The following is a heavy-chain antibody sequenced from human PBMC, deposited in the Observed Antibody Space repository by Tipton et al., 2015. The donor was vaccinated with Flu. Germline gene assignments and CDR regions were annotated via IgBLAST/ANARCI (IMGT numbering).Heavy chain of an antibody. CDR1: GYTFTGYY. J-gene: IGHJ6*02. D-gene: IGHD4-17*01. CDR2: INPNSGGT. Sequence: QVQLVQSGAEVKKPGASVKVSCKASGYTFTGYYMHWVRQAPGQGLEWMGRINPNSGGTNYAQKFQGRVTMTRDTSISTAYMELSRLRSDDTAVYYCARDLRGYGDYDYYYYYGMDVWGQGTTVTVSS. V-gene: IGHV1-2*06. CDR3: ARDLRGYGDYDYYYYYGMDV.